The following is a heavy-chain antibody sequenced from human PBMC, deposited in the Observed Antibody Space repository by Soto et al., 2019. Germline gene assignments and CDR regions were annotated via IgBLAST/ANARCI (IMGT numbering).Heavy chain of an antibody. CDR3: ATKIDGYNYPPFDY. CDR1: GGTFSSYA. D-gene: IGHD5-12*01. V-gene: IGHV1-69*13. CDR2: IIPIFGTA. J-gene: IGHJ4*02. Sequence: GASVKVSCKASGGTFSSYAISWVRQAPGQGLEWMGGIIPIFGTANYAQKFQGRVTITADESTSTAYMELSSLRSEDTAVYYCATKIDGYNYPPFDYWGQGTLVTVSS.